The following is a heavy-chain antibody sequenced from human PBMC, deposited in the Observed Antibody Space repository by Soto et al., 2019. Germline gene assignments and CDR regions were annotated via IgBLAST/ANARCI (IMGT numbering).Heavy chain of an antibody. CDR1: GFTFSNFA. D-gene: IGHD6-19*01. Sequence: EVQLLESGGELVQPGGSLRLSCADSGFTFSNFAMSWVRQAPGRGLEWVSGLSASGRDTYYADSVKDRFTVSRDNSKNTLYLQMNSLRAEDTAIYYCAKGKTSGWYYFDYWGQGALVTVSS. V-gene: IGHV3-23*01. CDR3: AKGKTSGWYYFDY. CDR2: LSASGRDT. J-gene: IGHJ4*02.